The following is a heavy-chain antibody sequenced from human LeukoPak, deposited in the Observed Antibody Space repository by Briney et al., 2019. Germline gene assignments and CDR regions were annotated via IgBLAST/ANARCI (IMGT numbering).Heavy chain of an antibody. CDR2: ISYDGSNK. V-gene: IGHV3-30-3*01. Sequence: PGGSLRLSCAASGFTFSSYAMHWVRQAPGKGLEWVAVISYDGSNKYYADSVKGRFTISRDNSKNTLYLQMNSLRAEDTAVYYCARELVVPAAISYVYYYYGMDVWGQGTTVTVSS. CDR3: ARELVVPAAISYVYYYYGMDV. CDR1: GFTFSSYA. J-gene: IGHJ6*02. D-gene: IGHD2-2*01.